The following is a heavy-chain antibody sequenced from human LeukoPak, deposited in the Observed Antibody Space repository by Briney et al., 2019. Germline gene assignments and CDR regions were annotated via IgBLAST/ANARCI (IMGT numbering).Heavy chain of an antibody. CDR2: ISSSGRTM. CDR3: ARQDHGPDY. D-gene: IGHD1-14*01. CDR1: GFTLSSYE. J-gene: IGHJ4*02. V-gene: IGHV3-48*03. Sequence: GGSLRLSCAASGFTLSSYEMDWVRQAPGKGLEWVSYISSSGRTMYYADSVKGRFTISRDTAKNSLYLQMNSLRAEDTAVYYCARQDHGPDYWGQGTLVTVSS.